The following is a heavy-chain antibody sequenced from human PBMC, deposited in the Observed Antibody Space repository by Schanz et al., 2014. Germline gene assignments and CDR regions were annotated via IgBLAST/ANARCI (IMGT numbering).Heavy chain of an antibody. Sequence: VQLEQSGAEVKKPGSSVKVSCKASGGTFSSFGINWVRQAPGQGLEWVGRFIPILDVGNYAQQFQGRVTMTRDTSTSTVYMELSSLRSEDTAVYYCARDGVDAAAGGNYWGQGTLVTVSS. CDR1: GGTFSSFG. D-gene: IGHD6-13*01. V-gene: IGHV1-69*04. CDR2: FIPILDVG. CDR3: ARDGVDAAAGGNY. J-gene: IGHJ4*02.